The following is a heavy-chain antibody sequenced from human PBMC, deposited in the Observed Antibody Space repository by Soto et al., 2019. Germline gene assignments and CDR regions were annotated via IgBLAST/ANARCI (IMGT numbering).Heavy chain of an antibody. CDR3: EKDHVGGPAVLNFDY. J-gene: IGHJ4*02. V-gene: IGHV1-8*01. Sequence: GASVKVSCKASGYTFISYYINWVRQATGQGLEWMGWMNPNSGNTGYAQKFQGRVTITRDNSTSTAYMELSSLRSEDTAVYYCEKDHVGGPAVLNFDYWGQGTLVIVSS. CDR2: MNPNSGNT. D-gene: IGHD3-10*02. CDR1: GYTFISYY.